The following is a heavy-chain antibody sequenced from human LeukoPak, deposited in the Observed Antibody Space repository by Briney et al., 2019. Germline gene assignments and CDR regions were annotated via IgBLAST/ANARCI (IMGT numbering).Heavy chain of an antibody. CDR3: AKSGQFDY. V-gene: IGHV3-23*01. Sequence: GGSLRLSCAASGFTFSTYGMSWVRQAPGKGLEWVSTIGGSGGSTYYADSVKGRFIISRDNSKNTLYLQMNSLRADDTALYYCAKSGQFDYWGQGTLVTVSS. CDR1: GFTFSTYG. CDR2: IGGSGGST. D-gene: IGHD6-25*01. J-gene: IGHJ4*02.